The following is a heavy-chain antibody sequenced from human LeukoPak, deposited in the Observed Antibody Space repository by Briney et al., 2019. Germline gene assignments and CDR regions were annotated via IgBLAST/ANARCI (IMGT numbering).Heavy chain of an antibody. Sequence: PGGSLRLSCAASGFTFSNYWLHWVRQAPGKRLVWVSRIDANAKTTSYADSVKGRFTISTDNAKKTLYLQMNSLRVEDTAVYYCLTVVETTIAAFDIWGQGTMVTVSS. V-gene: IGHV3-74*01. CDR2: IDANAKTT. J-gene: IGHJ3*02. CDR1: GFTFSNYW. D-gene: IGHD1-26*01. CDR3: LTVVETTIAAFDI.